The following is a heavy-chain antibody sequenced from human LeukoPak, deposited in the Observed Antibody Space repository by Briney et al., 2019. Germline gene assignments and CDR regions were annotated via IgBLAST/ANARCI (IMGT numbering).Heavy chain of an antibody. V-gene: IGHV3-23*01. D-gene: IGHD5-24*01. J-gene: IGHJ4*02. CDR1: GFSFSSYA. CDR2: IGDNGGST. CDR3: AKDAARDGYNYPDH. Sequence: PGGSLRLSCAASGFSFSSYAMTWVRQAPGKGLEWVSGIGDNGGSTYYADSVKGRFTISRDNSKNTLYLQMNSLRAEDTAVYYCAKDAARDGYNYPDHWGQGTLVTVSS.